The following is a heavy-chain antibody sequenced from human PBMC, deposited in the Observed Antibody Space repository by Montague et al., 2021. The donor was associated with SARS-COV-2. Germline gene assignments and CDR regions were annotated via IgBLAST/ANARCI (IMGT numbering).Heavy chain of an antibody. CDR3: AREGYRSGSFYIDY. CDR1: RLAFNGYA. J-gene: IGHJ4*01. CDR2: ISHDESNH. Sequence: SQRLSCAASRLAFNGYAMHWVRQAPGKGLEWLTFISHDESNHRYADSVKGRFTISRDNSKNTLYLQMDSLRPEDTAVYYCAREGYRSGSFYIDYWGQGTLVTVSS. V-gene: IGHV3-30*04. D-gene: IGHD1-26*01.